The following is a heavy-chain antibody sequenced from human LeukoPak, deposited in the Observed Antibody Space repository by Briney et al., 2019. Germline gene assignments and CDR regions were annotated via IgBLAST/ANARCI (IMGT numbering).Heavy chain of an antibody. CDR3: ATEPTRTPYYYMDV. CDR1: GGSISSYY. CDR2: ISSSGSA. J-gene: IGHJ6*03. Sequence: SETLSPTCTVPGGSISSYYWNWLRQPAGKGLEWLGRISSSGSANYNPSLKSRVTLSVDTSRNQLSLILNSVTAADTAVFYCATEPTRTPYYYMDVWGKRTTVIVSS. V-gene: IGHV4-4*07. D-gene: IGHD1-1*01.